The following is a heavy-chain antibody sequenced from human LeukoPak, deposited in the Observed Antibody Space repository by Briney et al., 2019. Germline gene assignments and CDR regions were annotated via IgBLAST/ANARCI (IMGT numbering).Heavy chain of an antibody. CDR3: ARGPEMGYELGIDY. CDR1: GHTFTSYD. CDR2: MNPNSGNT. Sequence: ASVKVSCKASGHTFTSYDINWVRQATGQGLEWMGWMNPNSGNTGYAQKFQGRVTMTRNTSISTAYMELSSLRSEDTAVYYCARGPEMGYELGIDYWGQGTLVTVSS. V-gene: IGHV1-8*01. D-gene: IGHD5-24*01. J-gene: IGHJ4*02.